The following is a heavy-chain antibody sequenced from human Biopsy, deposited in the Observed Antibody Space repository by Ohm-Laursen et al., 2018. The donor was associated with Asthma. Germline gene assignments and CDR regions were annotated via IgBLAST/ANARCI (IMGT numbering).Heavy chain of an antibody. CDR2: INAGNGNT. CDR1: GYTFINYA. D-gene: IGHD3-9*01. CDR3: ARTYYDFLTGQVNDAFDI. Sequence: GASEKASCKASGYTFINYAIHWVRQAPGQRLEWMGWINAGNGNTKYSQKFQGRVTITRDTSASTAYMDLSSLRSEDTAVYYCARTYYDFLTGQVNDAFDIWGQGTMVTVSS. V-gene: IGHV1-3*01. J-gene: IGHJ3*02.